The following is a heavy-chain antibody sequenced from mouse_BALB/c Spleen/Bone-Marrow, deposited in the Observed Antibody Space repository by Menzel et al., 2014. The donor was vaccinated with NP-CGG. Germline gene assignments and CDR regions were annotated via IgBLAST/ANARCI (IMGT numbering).Heavy chain of an antibody. J-gene: IGHJ3*01. CDR2: IDPYYGGI. Sequence: EVKLMDSGPELEKPGASVKISCKASGYSFTGYNMNWVKQTNGKSLEWIGNIDPYYGGISYNQKFKDKATLTVDRSSSTAYMQLKSLTSEDSAVYYCARSIEYRPLTYWGQGTLVTVSA. D-gene: IGHD2-14*01. CDR3: ARSIEYRPLTY. CDR1: GYSFTGYN. V-gene: IGHV1-39*01.